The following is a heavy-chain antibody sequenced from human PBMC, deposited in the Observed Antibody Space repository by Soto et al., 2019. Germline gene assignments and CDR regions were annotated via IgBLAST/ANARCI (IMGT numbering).Heavy chain of an antibody. J-gene: IGHJ3*02. CDR3: ARGGWFGELSAFDI. V-gene: IGHV1-8*01. Sequence: QVQLVQSGAEVRKPGASVKVCCKASGYTFTSYDINWVRQATGQGLEWLGWMNPNTDTAGYALKFQGRVTLTRDTSASTAYMELSSLRSEDTAVYYCARGGWFGELSAFDIWGQGTMVSVSS. D-gene: IGHD3-10*01. CDR1: GYTFTSYD. CDR2: MNPNTDTA.